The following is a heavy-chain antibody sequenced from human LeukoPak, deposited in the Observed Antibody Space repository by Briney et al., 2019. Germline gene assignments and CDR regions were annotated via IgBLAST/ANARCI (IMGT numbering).Heavy chain of an antibody. V-gene: IGHV4-34*01. Sequence: SETLSFTCAVYGGSFSGYYWSWIRQPPGKGLEWIGEINHSGSTNYNPSLKSRVTISVDTSKTQFSLKMSSVTAADTAVYYCARGWGDYYDSSGYYRNYYYYYYMDVWGKGTTVTVSS. J-gene: IGHJ6*03. D-gene: IGHD3-22*01. CDR3: ARGWGDYYDSSGYYRNYYYYYYMDV. CDR2: INHSGST. CDR1: GGSFSGYY.